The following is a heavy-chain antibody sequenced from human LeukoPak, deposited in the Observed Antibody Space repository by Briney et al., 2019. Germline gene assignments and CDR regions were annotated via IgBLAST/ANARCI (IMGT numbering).Heavy chain of an antibody. CDR2: IYPGDSDT. CDR3: ARLQYYDILTGITDV. Sequence: GESLKISCKGSGYTFSSYWIGWVRQMPGEGLEWMGIIYPGDSDTRYSPSFQGQVTISADKSISTAYLQWSSLKASDTAMYYCARLQYYDILTGITDVWGKGTTVTVSS. V-gene: IGHV5-51*01. D-gene: IGHD3-9*01. J-gene: IGHJ6*04. CDR1: GYTFSSYW.